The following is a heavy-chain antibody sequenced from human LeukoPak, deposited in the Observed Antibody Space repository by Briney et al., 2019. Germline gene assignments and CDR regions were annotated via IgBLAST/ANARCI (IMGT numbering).Heavy chain of an antibody. V-gene: IGHV3-23*01. Sequence: GGSLRLSCAASGFTFSSYAMSWVRQAPGKGLEWVSAISGSGGSTYYADSVKGRFTISRDNSKNTLYLQMNSLRAEDTAVYYCAKLAIFGVVIEEDAFDIWGQGTMATVSS. D-gene: IGHD3-3*01. CDR2: ISGSGGST. J-gene: IGHJ3*02. CDR3: AKLAIFGVVIEEDAFDI. CDR1: GFTFSSYA.